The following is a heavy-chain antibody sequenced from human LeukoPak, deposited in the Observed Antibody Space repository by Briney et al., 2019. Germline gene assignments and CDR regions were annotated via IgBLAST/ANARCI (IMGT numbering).Heavy chain of an antibody. D-gene: IGHD6-6*01. V-gene: IGHV3-48*03. CDR3: ARDLRASIAARPAY. CDR1: GFTFSGYE. J-gene: IGHJ4*02. CDR2: ISSRGSTI. Sequence: PGGSLRLSCAASGFTFSGYEMNWVRQAPGKGLEWVSHISSRGSTIYYADSVKGRFTISRDNDKNSLYLQMNSLRAEDTAVYYCARDLRASIAARPAYWGQGTLVTVSS.